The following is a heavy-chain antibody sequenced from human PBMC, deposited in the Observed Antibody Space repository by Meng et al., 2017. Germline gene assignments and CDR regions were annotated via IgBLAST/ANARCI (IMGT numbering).Heavy chain of an antibody. V-gene: IGHV3-74*01. Sequence: GESLKISCAASGFTFSSYWMHWVRQAPGKGLVWVSRINSDGSSTSYADSVKGRFTISRDNAKNSLYLQMNSLRAEDTAVYYCARVDLEHGYNPHDWGQGTLVTVSS. CDR2: INSDGSST. J-gene: IGHJ4*02. CDR1: GFTFSSYW. D-gene: IGHD5-24*01. CDR3: ARVDLEHGYNPHD.